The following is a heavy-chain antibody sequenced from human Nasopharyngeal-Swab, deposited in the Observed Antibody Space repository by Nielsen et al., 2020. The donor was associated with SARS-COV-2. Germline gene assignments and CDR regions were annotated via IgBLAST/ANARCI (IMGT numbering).Heavy chain of an antibody. V-gene: IGHV3-48*02. J-gene: IGHJ3*02. D-gene: IGHD1-26*01. Sequence: GGSLRLSCAASGFTFSSYSMNWVRQAPGKGLEWVSYISSSSSTIYYADSVKGRFTISRDNAKNSLYLQMNSLRDEDTAVYYFARVSGDQYWELASDAFDIWGQGTMVTVS. CDR1: GFTFSSYS. CDR2: ISSSSSTI. CDR3: ARVSGDQYWELASDAFDI.